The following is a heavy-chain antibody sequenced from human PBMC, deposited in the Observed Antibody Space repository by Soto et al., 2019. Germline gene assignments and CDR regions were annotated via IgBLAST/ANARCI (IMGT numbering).Heavy chain of an antibody. D-gene: IGHD6-19*01. V-gene: IGHV3-30*18. J-gene: IGHJ4*02. CDR3: AKGGRQWLVTSDFNY. CDR2: VSLDGRTT. CDR1: GFTFSDYA. Sequence: VQLVESGGGVVQPGRAPRLSCAASGFTFSDYAMHGVRQAPGKGLEWVAVVSLDGRTTHYADCVKGRFTISRDSSKNTVSLEMTSLRAEDTAVYYCAKGGRQWLVTSDFNYWGQGALVTVSS.